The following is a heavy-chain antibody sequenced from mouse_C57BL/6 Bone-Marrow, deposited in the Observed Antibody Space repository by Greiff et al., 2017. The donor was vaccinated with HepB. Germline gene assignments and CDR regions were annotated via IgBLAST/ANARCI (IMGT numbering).Heavy chain of an antibody. Sequence: EVQLQQSGPELVKPGASVKISCKASGYTFTDYYMNWVKQSHGKSLEWIGDINPNNGGTSYNQKFKGKATLTVDKSSSTAYMELRSLTSEASAVYYCARDYSNYVYFDYWGQGTTLTVSS. V-gene: IGHV1-26*01. CDR3: ARDYSNYVYFDY. J-gene: IGHJ2*01. CDR2: INPNNGGT. CDR1: GYTFTDYY. D-gene: IGHD2-5*01.